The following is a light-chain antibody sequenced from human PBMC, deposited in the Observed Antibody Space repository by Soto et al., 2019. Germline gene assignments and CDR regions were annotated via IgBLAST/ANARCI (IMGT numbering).Light chain of an antibody. Sequence: DIQMTQSPSTLSASVGDRVTITCRASQRISTWLAWYQQKPGKAPKLLIYTASNLERGVPSRFSGSGSGTEFTLTNSSLQPDDFATYYCQQHNSYPRTFGQGTKVEMK. CDR1: QRISTW. V-gene: IGKV1-5*03. CDR3: QQHNSYPRT. J-gene: IGKJ1*01. CDR2: TAS.